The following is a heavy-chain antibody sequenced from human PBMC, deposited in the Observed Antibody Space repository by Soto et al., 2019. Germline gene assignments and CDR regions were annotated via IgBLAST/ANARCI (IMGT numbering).Heavy chain of an antibody. V-gene: IGHV3-48*01. CDR2: MSRDI. D-gene: IGHD2-8*01. J-gene: IGHJ4*02. CDR1: GFNFGSYS. Sequence: EVQLVESGGGLVQPGGSLRLSCAASGFNFGSYSMNWVRQAPGKGLEWISYMSRDISYADSVKGRFTISRDNAKNSLYLKMNSLRADDTAGYYCVRDHQWAFDYWGQGILVAVSS. CDR3: VRDHQWAFDY.